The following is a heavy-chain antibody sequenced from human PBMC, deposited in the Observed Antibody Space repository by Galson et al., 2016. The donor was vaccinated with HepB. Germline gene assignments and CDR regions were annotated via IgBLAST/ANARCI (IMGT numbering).Heavy chain of an antibody. CDR3: TPPIGRSPLGYCSGDSCPDY. Sequence: SLRLSCAASGFTFSNAWMNWVRQAPGKGLEWVGRIKSKTDGGTTDYAAPVKGRFTISRDDSKNTLYLQMHSLKTEDTAVYYCTPPIGRSPLGYCSGDSCPDYWGQGTLVTVSS. CDR1: GFTFSNAW. V-gene: IGHV3-15*07. CDR2: IKSKTDGGTT. J-gene: IGHJ4*02. D-gene: IGHD2-15*01.